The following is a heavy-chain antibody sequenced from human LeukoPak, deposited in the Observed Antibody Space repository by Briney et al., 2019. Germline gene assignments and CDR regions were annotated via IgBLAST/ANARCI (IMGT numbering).Heavy chain of an antibody. J-gene: IGHJ4*02. CDR2: ISGTGGTT. V-gene: IGHV3-23*01. D-gene: IGHD4-17*01. CDR1: GFXFSNYS. Sequence: PGGSLRLSCAASGFXFSNYSISWVRQAPGKGLEWVSTISGTGGTTYYADSVKGRFTISRDNSKNTLFLQFNSLRADDTAVYYCAKGRGTTVTAAANYWGQGTLVTVSS. CDR3: AKGRGTTVTAAANY.